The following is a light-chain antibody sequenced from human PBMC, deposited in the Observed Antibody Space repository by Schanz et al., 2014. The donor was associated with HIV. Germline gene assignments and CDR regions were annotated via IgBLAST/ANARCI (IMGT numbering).Light chain of an antibody. CDR2: AAS. V-gene: IGKV1-6*02. CDR3: LQDYNSPYT. CDR1: QDIRGD. Sequence: IQMTQSPSTLSASVGDRVTITCRASQDIRGDLGWYQQKPRKAPKLLIYAASSLESGVPSRFSASGSGTDFTLTISSLQPEDFATYYCLQDYNSPYTFGQGTKLEIK. J-gene: IGKJ2*01.